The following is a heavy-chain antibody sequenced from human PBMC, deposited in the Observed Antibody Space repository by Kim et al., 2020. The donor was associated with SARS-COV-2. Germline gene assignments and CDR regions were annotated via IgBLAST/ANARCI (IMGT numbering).Heavy chain of an antibody. D-gene: IGHD2-15*01. J-gene: IGHJ6*02. Sequence: GGSLRLSCAASGFTFSSYAMSWVRQAPGKGLEWVSAISGSGGSTYYADSVKGRFTISRDNSKNTLYLQMNSLRAEDTAVYYCAKGLMVAAISPTHVSMDVWGQGTTVTVSS. CDR1: GFTFSSYA. V-gene: IGHV3-23*01. CDR2: ISGSGGST. CDR3: AKGLMVAAISPTHVSMDV.